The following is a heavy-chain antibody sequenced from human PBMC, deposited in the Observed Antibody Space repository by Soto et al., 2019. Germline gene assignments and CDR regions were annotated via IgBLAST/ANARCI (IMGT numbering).Heavy chain of an antibody. V-gene: IGHV1-2*04. D-gene: IGHD6-19*01. CDR1: GYTFTGYY. CDR2: INPNSGGT. J-gene: IGHJ4*02. CDR3: ARDVIAVAGYYFDY. Sequence: GASVKVSCKASGYTFTGYYMHWVRQAPGQGLEWMGWINPNSGGTNYAQKFQGWVTMTRDTSISTAYMELSRLRSDDTAVYYCARDVIAVAGYYFDYWGQGTLVTVSS.